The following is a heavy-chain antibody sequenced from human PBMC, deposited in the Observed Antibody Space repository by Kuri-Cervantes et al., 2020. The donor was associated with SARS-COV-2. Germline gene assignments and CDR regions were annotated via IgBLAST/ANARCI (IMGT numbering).Heavy chain of an antibody. J-gene: IGHJ1*01. V-gene: IGHV3-23*01. D-gene: IGHD2-15*01. CDR2: ITGTGRNI. Sequence: GGSLRLSCAASGFTFSNYAMNWVRQAPGKGLEWVSGITGTGRNIYYADSVKGRFTISREKSKNTLYLQMNSLRVEDTAVYYCAKDGFVGGLGSPGRSYFQHWGQGTLVTVSS. CDR1: GFTFSNYA. CDR3: AKDGFVGGLGSPGRSYFQH.